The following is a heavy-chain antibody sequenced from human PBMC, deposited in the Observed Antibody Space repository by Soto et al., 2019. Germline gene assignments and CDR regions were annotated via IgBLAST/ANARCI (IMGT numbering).Heavy chain of an antibody. CDR2: ISNDGSNK. V-gene: IGHV3-30-3*01. CDR1: VFTFISFA. Sequence: HPGWSLRLSCAASVFTFISFAMHWVRQAPGKRLEWVAVISNDGSNKYSADSVKGRFTISRDNSKSTLYLQMNSLRTEDTALYYCARDTVRGDYAFDIWGQGTMVTVSS. D-gene: IGHD4-17*01. J-gene: IGHJ3*02. CDR3: ARDTVRGDYAFDI.